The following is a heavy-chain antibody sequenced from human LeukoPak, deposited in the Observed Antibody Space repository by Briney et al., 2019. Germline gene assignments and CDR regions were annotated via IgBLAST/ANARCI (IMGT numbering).Heavy chain of an antibody. V-gene: IGHV4-34*01. Sequence: SETLSLTCDVSGGSFNDYYWSWIRQPPGKGLEWIGEIRHSGSTNYNPSPKSRVTMSADTSKNQFSLKLSSVTAADTAVYYCARRGSWSYYYAMDVWGQGTTVAVSS. J-gene: IGHJ6*02. D-gene: IGHD6-13*01. CDR2: IRHSGST. CDR1: GGSFNDYY. CDR3: ARRGSWSYYYAMDV.